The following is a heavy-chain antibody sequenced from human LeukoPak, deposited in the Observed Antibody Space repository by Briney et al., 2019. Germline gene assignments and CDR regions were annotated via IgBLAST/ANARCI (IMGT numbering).Heavy chain of an antibody. CDR2: ISGSGGST. D-gene: IGHD6-13*01. CDR1: GFTFSSYA. Sequence: GGSLRLSCAASGFTFSSYAMSWVRQAPGKGLEWVSAISGSGGSTYYADSVKGRFTISRDNSKNTLYLQINSLRAEDTAVYYCARDGTAAGLYFDLWGQGTLVTVSS. J-gene: IGHJ4*01. V-gene: IGHV3-23*01. CDR3: ARDGTAAGLYFDL.